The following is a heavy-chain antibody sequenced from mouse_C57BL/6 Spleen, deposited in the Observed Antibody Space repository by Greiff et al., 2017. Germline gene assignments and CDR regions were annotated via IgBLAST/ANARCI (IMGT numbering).Heavy chain of an antibody. CDR3: ARVRGTVYFDY. CDR1: GYAFSSSW. D-gene: IGHD4-1*01. CDR2: IYPGDGDT. J-gene: IGHJ2*01. Sequence: VKLMESGPELVKPGASVKISCKASGYAFSSSWMNWVKQRPGKGLEWIGRIYPGDGDTNYNGKFKGKATLTADKSSSTAYMQLSSLTSEDSAVYFCARVRGTVYFDYWGQGTTLTVSS. V-gene: IGHV1-82*01.